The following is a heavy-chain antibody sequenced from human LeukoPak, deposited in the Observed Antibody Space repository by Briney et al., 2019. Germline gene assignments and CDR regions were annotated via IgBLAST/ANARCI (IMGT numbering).Heavy chain of an antibody. V-gene: IGHV3-21*01. Sequence: GGSLRLSCAASGFTFSSYSMNWVRQAPGKGLEWVSSISSSSSYIYYADSVKGRFTISRDNAKNSLYLQMNSLRAEDTAVYYCARAYDSSGYWYHYYGMDVWGQGTTVTVSS. CDR1: GFTFSSYS. D-gene: IGHD3-22*01. CDR2: ISSSSSYI. J-gene: IGHJ6*02. CDR3: ARAYDSSGYWYHYYGMDV.